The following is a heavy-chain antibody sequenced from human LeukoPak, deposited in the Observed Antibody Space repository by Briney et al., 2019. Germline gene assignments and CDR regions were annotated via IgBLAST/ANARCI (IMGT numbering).Heavy chain of an antibody. CDR1: GGSISSGGYY. Sequence: PSETLSLTCTVSGGSISSGGYYWSWIRQHPGKGLEWIGYIYYSGSTYYNPSLKSRVTISVDTSKNQFSLKLNSVTAADTAVYYCARDSRPPWFGEFSYYYYGMDVWGQGTTVTVSS. D-gene: IGHD3-10*01. CDR2: IYYSGST. V-gene: IGHV4-31*03. CDR3: ARDSRPPWFGEFSYYYYGMDV. J-gene: IGHJ6*02.